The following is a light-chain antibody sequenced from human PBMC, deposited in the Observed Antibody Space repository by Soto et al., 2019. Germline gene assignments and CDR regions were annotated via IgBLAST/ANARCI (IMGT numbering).Light chain of an antibody. Sequence: EIVLTQSPGTLSLSPGERATLSCRASQSLINRYLAWYQQKPGQAPSLLIHAASSRATGIPDRFSGSVSGTDCTHTIRSVEPGDFAVDCCEHYGSYRTLGGGIKVEMK. CDR1: QSLINRY. CDR3: EHYGSYRT. CDR2: AAS. J-gene: IGKJ4*01. V-gene: IGKV3-20*01.